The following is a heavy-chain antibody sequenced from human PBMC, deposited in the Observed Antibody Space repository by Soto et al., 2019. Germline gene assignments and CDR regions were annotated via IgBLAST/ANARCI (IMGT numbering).Heavy chain of an antibody. CDR1: GYTFTSYY. D-gene: IGHD6-19*01. V-gene: IGHV1-46*01. J-gene: IGHJ3*02. Sequence: ASVKVSCKASGYTFTSYYMHWVLQALGQGLEWMGIINPSGGSTSYAQKFQGRVTMTRDTSTSTVYMELSSLRSEDTAVYYCASPGIAVADLNDFDIWGQGTMVTVSS. CDR2: INPSGGST. CDR3: ASPGIAVADLNDFDI.